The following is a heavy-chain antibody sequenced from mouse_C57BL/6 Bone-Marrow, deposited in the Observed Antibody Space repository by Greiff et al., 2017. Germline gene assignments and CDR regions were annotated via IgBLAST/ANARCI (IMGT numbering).Heavy chain of an antibody. CDR1: GYTFTSYW. CDR2: IHPNSGST. D-gene: IGHD1-1*01. V-gene: IGHV1-64*01. J-gene: IGHJ4*01. CDR3: ARWGYYGHYAVDY. Sequence: QVQLQQPGAELVKPGASVKLSCKASGYTFTSYWMHWVKQRPGQGLEWIGMIHPNSGSTNYNEKFKSKATLTVDKSSSTAYMQLSSLTSEDSAVYYCARWGYYGHYAVDYWGQGTAVTVSS.